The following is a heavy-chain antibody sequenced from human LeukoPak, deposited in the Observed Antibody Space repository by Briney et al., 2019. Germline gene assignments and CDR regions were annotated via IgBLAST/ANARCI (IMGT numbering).Heavy chain of an antibody. J-gene: IGHJ4*02. CDR2: INHSGST. V-gene: IGHV4-34*01. CDR3: ARGYYDFWSGYYPFDY. D-gene: IGHD3-3*01. CDR1: GGSFIGYY. Sequence: PSETLSLTCAVYGGSFIGYYWSWIRQPPGKGLEWIGEINHSGSTNYNPSLKSRVTISVDTSKNQFSLKLSSVTAADTAVYYCARGYYDFWSGYYPFDYWGQGTLVTVSS.